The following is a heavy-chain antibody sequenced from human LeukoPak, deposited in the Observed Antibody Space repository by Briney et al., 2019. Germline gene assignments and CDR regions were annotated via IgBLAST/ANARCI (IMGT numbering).Heavy chain of an antibody. V-gene: IGHV4-39*01. CDR2: IYYSGST. Sequence: SGTLTLTCTGSGCIISSSSYYWGWIRRPPGKGLEWVGSIYYSGSTYYNPSLKSRVTISVDTSKNQFSLKLSSVTAADTAVYYCAYGPGGAFDIWGQGTMVTVSS. CDR1: GCIISSSSYY. D-gene: IGHD4-17*01. J-gene: IGHJ3*02. CDR3: AYGPGGAFDI.